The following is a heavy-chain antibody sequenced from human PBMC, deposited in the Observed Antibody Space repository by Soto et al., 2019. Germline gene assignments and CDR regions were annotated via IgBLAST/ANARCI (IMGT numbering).Heavy chain of an antibody. CDR3: AKAESSGWYYSLDY. V-gene: IGHV3-9*01. J-gene: IGHJ4*02. CDR2: LSWNSGTI. Sequence: EVQLVESVGGLVQPGKSLRLSCAASGFTFDDYAMHWVRQVPGKGLEWVSGLSWNSGTIDYADSVKGRFTISRDNAKNSLHLQMNSLKPEDTAFYYCAKAESSGWYYSLDYWGQGTLVTVSS. D-gene: IGHD6-19*01. CDR1: GFTFDDYA.